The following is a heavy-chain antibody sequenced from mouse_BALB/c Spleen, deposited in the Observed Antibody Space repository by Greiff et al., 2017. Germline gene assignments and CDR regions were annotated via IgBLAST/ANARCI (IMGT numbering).Heavy chain of an antibody. V-gene: IGHV2-9*02. CDR1: GFSLTSSG. CDR3: ARDPGYYGSSYGFAY. J-gene: IGHJ3*01. CDR2: IWAGGST. D-gene: IGHD1-1*01. Sequence: VKLMESGPGLVAPSQSLSITCTVSGFSLTSSGVHWVRQPPGKGLEWLGVIWAGGSTNYNSALMSRLSISKDNSKSQVFLKMNSLQTDDTAMYYCARDPGYYGSSYGFAYWGQGTLVTVSA.